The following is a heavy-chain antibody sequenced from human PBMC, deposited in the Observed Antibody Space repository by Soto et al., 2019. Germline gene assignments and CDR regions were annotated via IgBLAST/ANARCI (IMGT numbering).Heavy chain of an antibody. CDR2: TYYRSKWYN. CDR3: ARAAVVVPAAIPNWFDP. V-gene: IGHV6-1*01. J-gene: IGHJ5*02. D-gene: IGHD2-2*02. CDR1: GASVSSKSAA. Sequence: SQTLSLTCAISGASVSSKSAAWNWIRQSPSRGLEWLGRTYYRSKWYNDYAVSVKSRITINPDTSKNQFSLQLNSVTPEDTAVYYCARAAVVVPAAIPNWFDPWGQGTLVTVSS.